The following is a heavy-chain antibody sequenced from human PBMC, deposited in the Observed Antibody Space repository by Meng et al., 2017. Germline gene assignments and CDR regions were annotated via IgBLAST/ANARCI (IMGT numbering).Heavy chain of an antibody. CDR1: GGSISSGGYY. J-gene: IGHJ6*02. D-gene: IGHD2-21*02. V-gene: IGHV4-31*03. CDR3: AGGAVVTLIFYHAMGV. CDR2: IYYSGST. Sequence: SETLSLTCTVSGGSISSGGYYWAWIRQHPGKGLEWIGHIYYSGSTYYNPSLKSRVTISVDTSKNQFSLKLTSVTAADTAVYYCAGGAVVTLIFYHAMGVWGQGTTVTVSS.